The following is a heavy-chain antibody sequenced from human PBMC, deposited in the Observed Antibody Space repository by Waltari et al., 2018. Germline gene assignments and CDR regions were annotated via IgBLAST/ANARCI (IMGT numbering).Heavy chain of an antibody. V-gene: IGHV7-4-1*02. CDR2: INTNTGNP. Sequence: QVQLVQSGSELKKPGASVKVSCKASGYTFTSYAMNWVRQATGQGLEWMGWINTNTGNPTYAQGFTGRFVFSLDTSVSTAYLQISSLKAEDTAVYYCARGPRPDLEVVAATPYYFDYWGPGTLVTVSS. CDR3: ARGPRPDLEVVAATPYYFDY. J-gene: IGHJ4*02. D-gene: IGHD2-15*01. CDR1: GYTFTSYA.